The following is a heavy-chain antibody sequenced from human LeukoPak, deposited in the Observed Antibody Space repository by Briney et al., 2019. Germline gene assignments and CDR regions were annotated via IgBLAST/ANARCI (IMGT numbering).Heavy chain of an antibody. V-gene: IGHV4-59*12. Sequence: SETLSLTCAVYGGSFSGFYWSWIRQPPGKGLEWIGYIYYSGSTNYNPSLKSRVTISVDTSKNQFSLKLSSVTAADTAVYYCARGAPRITIFGVVSGHYYYYYYMDVWGKGTTVTVSS. CDR3: ARGAPRITIFGVVSGHYYYYYYMDV. J-gene: IGHJ6*03. D-gene: IGHD3-3*01. CDR2: IYYSGST. CDR1: GGSFSGFY.